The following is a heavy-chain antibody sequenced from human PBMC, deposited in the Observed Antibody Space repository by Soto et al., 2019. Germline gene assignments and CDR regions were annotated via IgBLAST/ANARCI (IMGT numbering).Heavy chain of an antibody. D-gene: IGHD2-15*01. CDR3: VGQAGGASTPGDDY. CDR2: MNPYTGET. CDR1: GYTFDAFD. Sequence: QVQLVQSGAEVRKPGASVRVSCKASGYTFDAFDIHWVRQATGQGLELMGWMNPYTGETAYTQTFRGRVSMTRDTSVSTAYMELTSLTSEDSAIYFCVGQAGGASTPGDDYWGQGTLVTVSS. J-gene: IGHJ4*02. V-gene: IGHV1-8*01.